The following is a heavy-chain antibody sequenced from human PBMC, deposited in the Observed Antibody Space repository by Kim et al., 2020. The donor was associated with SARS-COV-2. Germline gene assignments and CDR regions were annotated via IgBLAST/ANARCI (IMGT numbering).Heavy chain of an antibody. V-gene: IGHV3-74*01. J-gene: IGHJ6*02. CDR1: GFTFSSYW. CDR2: INSDGSST. Sequence: GGSLRLSCAASGFTFSSYWMHWVRQAPGKGLVWVSRINSDGSSTSYADSVKGRFTISRDNAKNTLYLQMNSLRAEDTAVYYCARKWFGELLPPYYYYYGMDVWGQGTTVTVSS. D-gene: IGHD3-10*01. CDR3: ARKWFGELLPPYYYYYGMDV.